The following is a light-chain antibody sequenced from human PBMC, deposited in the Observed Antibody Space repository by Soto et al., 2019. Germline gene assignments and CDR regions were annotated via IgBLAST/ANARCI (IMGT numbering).Light chain of an antibody. J-gene: IGKJ1*01. V-gene: IGKV3-20*01. CDR2: GAS. Sequence: EIVLTQSPGTLSLSPGERPTLSCRASQSVASNYLAWYQQKPGQAPRLLIHGASNRATGIPDRFSGSGSGTDFTLSISRLEPEDFAVYYCQQYGTSRTFGQGTKVEIK. CDR1: QSVASNY. CDR3: QQYGTSRT.